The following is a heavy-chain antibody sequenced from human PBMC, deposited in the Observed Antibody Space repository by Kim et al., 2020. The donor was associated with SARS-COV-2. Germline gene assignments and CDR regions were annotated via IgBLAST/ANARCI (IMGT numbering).Heavy chain of an antibody. D-gene: IGHD6-19*01. CDR2: ISAYNGNT. J-gene: IGHJ6*02. Sequence: ASVKVSCKASGYTFTSYGISWVRQAPGQGLEWMGWISAYNGNTNYAQKLQGRVTMTTDTSTSTAYMELRSLRSDDTAVYYCARDYPAVAVIWNYYYYGMDVWGQGTTVTVSS. CDR3: ARDYPAVAVIWNYYYYGMDV. V-gene: IGHV1-18*01. CDR1: GYTFTSYG.